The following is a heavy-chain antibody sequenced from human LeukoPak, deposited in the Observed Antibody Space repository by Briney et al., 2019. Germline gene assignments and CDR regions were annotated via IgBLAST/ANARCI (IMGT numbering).Heavy chain of an antibody. Sequence: SETLSLTCSVSGDSISTYHWNWIRKPPGKGLEWIGYMQSTGNSKYNPSLRSRVDMFVDTSKNQAALILSSVTAADTAVYYCARDKQHSYGRYFDHWGQGALVTVSS. CDR1: GDSISTYH. CDR2: MQSTGNS. J-gene: IGHJ4*02. CDR3: ARDKQHSYGRYFDH. D-gene: IGHD3-16*01. V-gene: IGHV4-59*01.